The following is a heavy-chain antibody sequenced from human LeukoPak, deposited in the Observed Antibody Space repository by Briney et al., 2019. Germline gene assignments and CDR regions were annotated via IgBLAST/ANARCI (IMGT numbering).Heavy chain of an antibody. CDR2: IRYDGSNK. V-gene: IGHV3-30*02. J-gene: IGHJ4*02. D-gene: IGHD2-15*01. CDR3: ARDLTPTGSGFDY. CDR1: GFTFSSYG. Sequence: GGSLRLSCAASGFTFSSYGMHWVRQAPGKGLEWVAFIRYDGSNKYYADSVKGRFTISRDNSKNTLYLQMNSLRAEDTAVYYCARDLTPTGSGFDYWGQGTLVTVSS.